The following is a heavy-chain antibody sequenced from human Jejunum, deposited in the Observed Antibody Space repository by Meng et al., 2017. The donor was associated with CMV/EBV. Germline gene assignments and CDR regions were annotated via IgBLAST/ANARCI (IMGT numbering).Heavy chain of an antibody. CDR1: GFSLSDHY. J-gene: IGHJ4*02. CDR2: IGGRGSSI. D-gene: IGHD4-11*01. V-gene: IGHV3-11*01. CDR3: VTSTVSYGWDY. Sequence: SCTDSGFSLSDHYMSWIRQAPGKGLEWVSHIGGRGSSICYADSVKGRFTMSRDNARNLLFLQMNSLRAEDAAVYYCVTSTVSYGWDYWGQGTLVTVSS.